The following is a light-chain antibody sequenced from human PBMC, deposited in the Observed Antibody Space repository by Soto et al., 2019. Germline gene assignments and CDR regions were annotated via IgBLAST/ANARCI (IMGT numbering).Light chain of an antibody. CDR2: GAS. V-gene: IGKV3-15*01. CDR1: QSVTNSY. CDR3: QHYNSYSEA. J-gene: IGKJ1*01. Sequence: EIVMTQSPVTLSVSPGERATLSCRASQSVTNSYLAWYQQKPGQAPRLLIFGASTRAAGIPARFSGSGSGTEFTLTISSLQSEDFATYYCQHYNSYSEAFGQGTKVDIK.